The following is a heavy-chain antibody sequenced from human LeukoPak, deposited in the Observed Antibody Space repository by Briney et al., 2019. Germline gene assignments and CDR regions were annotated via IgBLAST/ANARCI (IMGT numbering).Heavy chain of an antibody. CDR2: ISGRAGST. CDR3: AKGGAARFDY. CDR1: GSTFSSYA. D-gene: IGHD5-18*01. Sequence: GGSLRLSCAASGSTFSSYAMSWVRQAPGKGLEWVSAISGRAGSTDYADSVKGRFTISRDNSKNTLYLQMNSLRAEDTAVYYCAKGGAARFDYWGQGTLVTVSS. J-gene: IGHJ4*02. V-gene: IGHV3-23*01.